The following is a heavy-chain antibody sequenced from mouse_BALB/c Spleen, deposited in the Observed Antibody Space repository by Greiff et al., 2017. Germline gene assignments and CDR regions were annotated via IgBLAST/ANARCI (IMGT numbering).Heavy chain of an antibody. V-gene: IGHV2-9*02. CDR2: IWAGGST. Sequence: QVQLKESGPGLVAPSQSLSITCTVSGFSLTSYGVHWVRQPPGKGLEWLGVIWAGGSTNYNSALMSRLSISKDNSKSQVFLKMNSLQTDDTAMYYCARDGNYDYSWFAYWGQGTLVTVSA. CDR3: ARDGNYDYSWFAY. CDR1: GFSLTSYG. J-gene: IGHJ3*01. D-gene: IGHD2-4*01.